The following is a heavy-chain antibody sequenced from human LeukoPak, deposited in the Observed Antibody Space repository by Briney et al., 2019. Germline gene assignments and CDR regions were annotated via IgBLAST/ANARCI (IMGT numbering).Heavy chain of an antibody. J-gene: IGHJ4*02. CDR2: ISGSGGST. Sequence: GGSLRLSCAASGFTFSSYGMSWVRQAPGKGLEWVSAISGSGGSTYYADSVKGRFTISRDNSKNSLSLQMNSLRVEDTAVYYCAKVAKYYYGSETYYFFEHWGQGTPVTASS. CDR1: GFTFSSYG. D-gene: IGHD3-10*01. CDR3: AKVAKYYYGSETYYFFEH. V-gene: IGHV3-23*01.